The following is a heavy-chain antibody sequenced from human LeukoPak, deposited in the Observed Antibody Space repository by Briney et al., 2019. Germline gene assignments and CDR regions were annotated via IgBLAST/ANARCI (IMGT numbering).Heavy chain of an antibody. J-gene: IGHJ4*02. CDR2: ISSDGKNK. V-gene: IGHV3-30*04. D-gene: IGHD2-8*01. CDR3: ARDPMADFYY. CDR1: GFTFSTCA. Sequence: GGSLRLSCAASGFTFSTCAFHWVRQAPGTGLEWVAVISSDGKNKIYADSVKGRFTISRDNSRNTLFLQMNSLTTDDTACDYCARDPMADFYYLGQGTLGTGSS.